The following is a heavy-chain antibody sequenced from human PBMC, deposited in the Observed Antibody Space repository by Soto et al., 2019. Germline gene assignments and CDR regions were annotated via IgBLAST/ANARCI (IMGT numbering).Heavy chain of an antibody. CDR1: GGSISSSNW. J-gene: IGHJ4*02. V-gene: IGHV4-4*02. CDR3: ARDPPSSGWYGDFDY. CDR2: IYHSGST. D-gene: IGHD6-19*01. Sequence: PSETLSLTCAVSGGSISSSNWWSRVRQHPGKGLEWIGEIYHSGSTNYNPSLKSRVTISVDKSKNQFSLKLSSVTAADTAVYYCARDPPSSGWYGDFDYWGQGTLVTVSS.